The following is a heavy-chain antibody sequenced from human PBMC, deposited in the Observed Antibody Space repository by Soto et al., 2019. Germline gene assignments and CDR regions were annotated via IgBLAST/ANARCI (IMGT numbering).Heavy chain of an antibody. J-gene: IGHJ4*02. CDR3: ARQISDADSGPKFQYYFDS. D-gene: IGHD1-26*01. CDR2: IDPSDSQT. CDR1: GYSFAGYW. Sequence: PGESLKLSCKGSGYSFAGYWITWVRQMPGKGLEWMGRIDPSDSQTYYSPSFRGHVTISAAKSITTVFLQWSSLRASDTAMYSCARQISDADSGPKFQYYFDSWGQGTLVTVSS. V-gene: IGHV5-10-1*01.